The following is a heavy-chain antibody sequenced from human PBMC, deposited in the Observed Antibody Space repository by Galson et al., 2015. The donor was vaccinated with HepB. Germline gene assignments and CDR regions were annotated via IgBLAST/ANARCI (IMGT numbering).Heavy chain of an antibody. CDR1: GDSVSSNIAA. J-gene: IGHJ4*02. V-gene: IGHV6-1*01. CDR2: TWYTSKWYN. CDR3: AREAGNVLGY. D-gene: IGHD1-14*01. Sequence: CAISGDSVSSNIAAWNWIRQSPSRGLEWLGRTWYTSKWYNDYAVSVKSRITINPDKSKNQFSLQLNSVTPDDTAVYYCAREAGNVLGYWGQGTLVTVSS.